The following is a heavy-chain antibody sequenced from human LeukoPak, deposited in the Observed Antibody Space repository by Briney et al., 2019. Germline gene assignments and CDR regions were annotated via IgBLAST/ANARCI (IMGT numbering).Heavy chain of an antibody. D-gene: IGHD3-22*01. V-gene: IGHV1-18*01. CDR2: ISAYNGNT. J-gene: IGHJ4*02. Sequence: ASVKVSCKASGYTFTSYGISWVRQAPGQGLEWMGWISAYNGNTNYAQKLQGRVTMTTDTSTSTAYMELRRLRSDDTAVYYCAREVPYDSSVYYQPFDYWGQATLVTVSS. CDR1: GYTFTSYG. CDR3: AREVPYDSSVYYQPFDY.